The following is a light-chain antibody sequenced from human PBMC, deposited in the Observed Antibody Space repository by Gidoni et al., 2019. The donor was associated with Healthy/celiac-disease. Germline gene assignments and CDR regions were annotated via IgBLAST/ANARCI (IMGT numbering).Light chain of an antibody. Sequence: IALTLSPGTLSLSPGERATLSCRASQSVSSSYLAWYQQKPGQAPRLLIYGASSRATGIPDRFSGSGSGTDFTLTISRLEPEDFAVYYCQQYGSSPWTFGQGTKVEIK. V-gene: IGKV3-20*01. CDR3: QQYGSSPWT. J-gene: IGKJ1*01. CDR2: GAS. CDR1: QSVSSSY.